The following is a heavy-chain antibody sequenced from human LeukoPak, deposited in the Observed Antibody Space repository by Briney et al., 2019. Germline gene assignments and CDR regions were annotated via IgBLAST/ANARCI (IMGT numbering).Heavy chain of an antibody. V-gene: IGHV4-34*01. J-gene: IGHJ4*02. Sequence: SETLSLTCAVYGGSFSGYYWSWIRQPPGKGLEWIGSIYYSGSTYYNPSLKSRVTISVDTSKNQFSLKLSSVTAADTAVYYCARGSSRLIAAAGTGFDYWGQGTLVTVSS. CDR2: IYYSGST. CDR1: GGSFSGYY. D-gene: IGHD6-13*01. CDR3: ARGSSRLIAAAGTGFDY.